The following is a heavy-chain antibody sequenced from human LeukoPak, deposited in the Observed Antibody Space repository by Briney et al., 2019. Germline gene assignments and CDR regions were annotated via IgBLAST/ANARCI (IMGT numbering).Heavy chain of an antibody. Sequence: SETLSLTCTVSGGSISSYYWSWIRQPPGKGLEWIGYIYYSGSTNYNPSLKSRVTISVDTSKNQFSLKLSSVTAADTAVYYCARGEWLYDYWGQGTLVTVSS. J-gene: IGHJ4*02. CDR3: ARGEWLYDY. V-gene: IGHV4-59*12. CDR1: GGSISSYY. D-gene: IGHD3-3*01. CDR2: IYYSGST.